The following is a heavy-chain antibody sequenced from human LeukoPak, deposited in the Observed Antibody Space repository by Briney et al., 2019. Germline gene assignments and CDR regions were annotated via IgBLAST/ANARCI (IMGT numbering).Heavy chain of an antibody. V-gene: IGHV1-24*01. CDR2: FDPEDGET. D-gene: IGHD1/OR15-1a*01. CDR1: GYTLTELS. Sequence: ASVKVSCKASGYTLTELSMHWVRQAPGKGLEWMGGFDPEDGETIYAQKFQGRVTMTEDTSTDTAYMELSSLRSEDTAVYYCATVGLTTENNFNNWFDPWGQGTLVTVSS. CDR3: ATVGLTTENNFNNWFDP. J-gene: IGHJ5*02.